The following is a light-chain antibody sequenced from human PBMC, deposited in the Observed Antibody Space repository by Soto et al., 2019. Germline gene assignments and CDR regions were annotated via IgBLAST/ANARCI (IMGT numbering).Light chain of an antibody. CDR3: QQSYTTPWT. V-gene: IGKV1-39*01. CDR1: QSISSY. J-gene: IGKJ1*01. CDR2: AAS. Sequence: DIQMTQSPSSLSASVGDRVSITCRASQSISSYLNWYQQRPGKAPHLLLYAASSLQSGVPSRFSGSGSGTDFTLTISRLQPEDFASYYCQQSYTTPWTFGQGTKVDIK.